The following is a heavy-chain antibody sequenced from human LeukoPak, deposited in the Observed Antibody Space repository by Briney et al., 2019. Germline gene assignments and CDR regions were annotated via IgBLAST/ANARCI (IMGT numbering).Heavy chain of an antibody. J-gene: IGHJ5*02. Sequence: KPSETLSLTCVVSGGSIITNDYWWGWIRQPPGKGLEWIGTIDHAGTTFYNVSLKSRVTISVATSTNQFSLRLRSVAAADTAVYYCARGGDSSGYEGRFDPWGQGTLVTVSS. CDR3: ARGGDSSGYEGRFDP. V-gene: IGHV4-39*07. D-gene: IGHD3-22*01. CDR2: IDHAGTT. CDR1: GGSIITNDYW.